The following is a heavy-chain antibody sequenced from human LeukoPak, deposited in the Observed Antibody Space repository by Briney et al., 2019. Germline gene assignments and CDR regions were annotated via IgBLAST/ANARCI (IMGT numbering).Heavy chain of an antibody. CDR3: ASITMVRGVIITAAFDI. CDR1: GFTFSSYS. D-gene: IGHD3-10*01. Sequence: GGSLRLSCAASGFTFSSYSMNWVRQAPGKGLEWVSSISSSSSYIYYADSVKGRFTISRDNAKNSLYLQMNSLRAEDTALYYCASITMVRGVIITAAFDIWGQGTMVTVSS. CDR2: ISSSSSYI. J-gene: IGHJ3*02. V-gene: IGHV3-21*04.